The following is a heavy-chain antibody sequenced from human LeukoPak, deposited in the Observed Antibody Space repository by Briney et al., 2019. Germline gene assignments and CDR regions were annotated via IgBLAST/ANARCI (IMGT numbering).Heavy chain of an antibody. V-gene: IGHV4-39*01. CDR2: IYYSGTT. Sequence: SETLSLTCTVSGGSFSSGSYYWGWIRQPPGKGLEWIGSIYYSGTTYYNPSLKRRVTISVDTHEHHFSLKLSSVTAADTAVYYCARHREAYTNSWFHYWGQGTLVTVPS. J-gene: IGHJ5*01. CDR3: ARHREAYTNSWFHY. CDR1: GGSFSSGSYY. D-gene: IGHD2-2*02.